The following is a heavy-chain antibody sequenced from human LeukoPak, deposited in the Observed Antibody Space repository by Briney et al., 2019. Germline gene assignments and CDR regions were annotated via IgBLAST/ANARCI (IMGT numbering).Heavy chain of an antibody. CDR1: GYTFTVYY. V-gene: IGHV1-2*06. CDR2: INPNSGGT. D-gene: IGHD6-13*01. Sequence: ASVKVSCKASGYTFTVYYMHWVRQAPGQGLEWMGRINPNSGGTNYAQKFQGRVTMTRDTSISTAYMELSRLRSDDTAVYYCASFAIAAAGTYAFDIWGQGTMVTVSS. CDR3: ASFAIAAAGTYAFDI. J-gene: IGHJ3*02.